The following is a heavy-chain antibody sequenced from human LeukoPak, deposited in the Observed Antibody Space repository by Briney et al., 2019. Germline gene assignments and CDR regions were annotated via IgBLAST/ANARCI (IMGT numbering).Heavy chain of an antibody. CDR1: GGSFSSYY. CDR3: ARGRTAAAGYNWFDP. D-gene: IGHD6-13*01. J-gene: IGHJ5*02. V-gene: IGHV4-34*01. Sequence: SGTLSLTCTVSGGSFSSYYWGWIRQPAGKGLEWIGEINHSGSTNYNPSLKSRVTISVDTSKNQFSLKLSSVTAADTAVYYCARGRTAAAGYNWFDPWGQGTLVTVSS. CDR2: INHSGST.